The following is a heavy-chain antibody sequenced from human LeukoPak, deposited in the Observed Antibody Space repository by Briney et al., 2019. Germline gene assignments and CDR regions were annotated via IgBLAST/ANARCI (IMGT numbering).Heavy chain of an antibody. D-gene: IGHD3-22*01. CDR1: GGSISSGGYY. Sequence: SQTLSLTCTVSGGSISSGGYYWSWIRQHPGKGLEWIGYIYYSGSTCYNPSLKSRVTISVDTSKNQFSLKLSSVTAADTAVYYCAREVPDYYDSSGYYWPWGQGTMVTVSS. CDR2: IYYSGST. CDR3: AREVPDYYDSSGYYWP. V-gene: IGHV4-31*03. J-gene: IGHJ3*01.